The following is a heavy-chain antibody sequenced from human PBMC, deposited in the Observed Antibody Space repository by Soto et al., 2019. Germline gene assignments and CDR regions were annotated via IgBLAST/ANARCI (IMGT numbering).Heavy chain of an antibody. CDR2: IYSGGST. D-gene: IGHD5-12*01. V-gene: IGHV4-39*01. CDR1: GGSISRSNYY. Sequence: PSETLSLTCTVSGGSISRSNYYWGWFRQPPGKGLEWIGSIYSGGSTYYNPSLKSRVTISVDTSKNQFSLKLSSVTAADTAVYYCARSSEWLRHNWFDPWGQGTLVT. J-gene: IGHJ5*02. CDR3: ARSSEWLRHNWFDP.